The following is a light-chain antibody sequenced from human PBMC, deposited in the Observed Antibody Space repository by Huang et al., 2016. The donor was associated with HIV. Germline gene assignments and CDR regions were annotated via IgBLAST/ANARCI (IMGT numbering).Light chain of an antibody. CDR3: QQYNDWPPLT. CDR1: QSIGNN. CDR2: DAA. Sequence: ETVMTQSPATLSLSPVERATLSCRASQSIGNNLAWYQREPGRPPRLLIYDAATRATGSPARFSGSGSGTEFTLTISSLESEDFALYYCQQYNDWPPLTFGGGTKVEIK. J-gene: IGKJ4*01. V-gene: IGKV3-15*01.